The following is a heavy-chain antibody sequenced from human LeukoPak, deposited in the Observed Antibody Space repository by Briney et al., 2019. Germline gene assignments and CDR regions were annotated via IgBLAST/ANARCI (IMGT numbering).Heavy chain of an antibody. CDR2: IIPILGIA. CDR3: ASPPWSPGATVTSYAFDI. V-gene: IGHV1-69*02. D-gene: IGHD4-17*01. J-gene: IGHJ3*02. Sequence: SVKLSFKASGDTFSSYTISWVRQAPGQGLEWLGMIIPILGIANYAQKFQGRVTITAGKSTSTAYMELSSLRSEDTAGYYCASPPWSPGATVTSYAFDIWGQGTMVTVSS. CDR1: GDTFSSYT.